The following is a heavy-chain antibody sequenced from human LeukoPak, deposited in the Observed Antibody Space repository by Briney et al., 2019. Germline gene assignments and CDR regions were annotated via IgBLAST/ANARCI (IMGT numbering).Heavy chain of an antibody. D-gene: IGHD7-27*01. CDR1: GFTVGNNH. Sequence: PGGSLRLSCAASGFTVGNNHMNWVRQAPGKGLEWVSLIYSGGNTQYADSVKGRFTISRDNAKNSLYLQMNSLRAEDTAVYYCARKTGDPLYYFDYWGQGTLVTVSS. CDR2: IYSGGNT. V-gene: IGHV3-66*01. J-gene: IGHJ4*02. CDR3: ARKTGDPLYYFDY.